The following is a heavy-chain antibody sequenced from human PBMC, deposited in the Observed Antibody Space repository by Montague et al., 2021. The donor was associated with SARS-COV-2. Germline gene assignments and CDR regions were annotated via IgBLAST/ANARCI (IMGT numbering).Heavy chain of an antibody. CDR2: INHSGNT. CDR1: GASLSGYY. J-gene: IGHJ5*02. Sequence: SETLSLTCAVYGASLSGYYWAWIRQTPGKGPEWIGEINHSGNTNYNPSLKSRLTISVDTSKKQFSLKLSSVTTADTAVYYCARGADYDFWSGYLRYKWFDPWGLGTPVTVSS. CDR3: ARGADYDFWSGYLRYKWFDP. V-gene: IGHV4-34*01. D-gene: IGHD3-3*01.